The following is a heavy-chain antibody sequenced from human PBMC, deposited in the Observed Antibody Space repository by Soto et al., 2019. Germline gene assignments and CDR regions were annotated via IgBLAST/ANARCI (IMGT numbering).Heavy chain of an antibody. CDR2: IYYSGNT. Sequence: LSLTCTVSGGSISSGGSYWGWIRQPPGKGLEWIGYIYYSGNTYFNPSLKSRVTLSVDTSKNQFSLNLSSVTAADTAVYYCVRYCSTTKCPFDYWGQGPLVTVSS. V-gene: IGHV4-30-4*01. J-gene: IGHJ4*02. D-gene: IGHD2-2*01. CDR1: GGSISSGGSY. CDR3: VRYCSTTKCPFDY.